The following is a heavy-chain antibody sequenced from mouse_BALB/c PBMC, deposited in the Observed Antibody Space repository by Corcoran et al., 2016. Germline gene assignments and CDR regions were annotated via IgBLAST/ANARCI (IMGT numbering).Heavy chain of an antibody. J-gene: IGHJ4*01. CDR1: GYTFTNYG. Sequence: QIQLVQSGPELKKPGEIVKISCKASGYTFTNYGMNWVKQAPGKGLKWMGWINTYTGEPTYADDFKGRFAFSLETSASTAYLQINNLKNEDTATYFCARGYYYAMDYWGQGTSVTVSS. CDR3: ARGYYYAMDY. CDR2: INTYTGEP. V-gene: IGHV9-3-1*01. D-gene: IGHD2-2*01.